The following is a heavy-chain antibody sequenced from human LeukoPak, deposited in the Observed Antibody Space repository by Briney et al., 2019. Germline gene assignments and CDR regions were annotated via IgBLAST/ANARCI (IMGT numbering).Heavy chain of an antibody. CDR1: GFTFSSYG. CDR2: ITGSGGST. V-gene: IGHV3-23*01. CDR3: AKTVPMVRGVIRGGYFDY. J-gene: IGHJ4*02. Sequence: PGGSLRLSCAASGFTFSSYGMHWVRQAPGKGLEWVSTITGSGGSTYYADSVRGRFTISRDNSKNTLYLQMNSLRAEDTTVYYCAKTVPMVRGVIRGGYFDYWGQGTLVTVSS. D-gene: IGHD3-10*01.